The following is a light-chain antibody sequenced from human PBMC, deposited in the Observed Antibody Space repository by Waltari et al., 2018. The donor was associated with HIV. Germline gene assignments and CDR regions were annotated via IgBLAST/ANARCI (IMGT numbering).Light chain of an antibody. Sequence: YVLTQPPSVSVVPNQTATVACIGENIGVRDAHWYRQRSGQAPEVVTHDCRDRAPGIPGRITGANSGDMATLTIASVEAGDEAVYYCQVWGATNDWVFGGGTKVTVL. CDR3: QVWGATNDWV. CDR2: DCR. CDR1: NIGVRD. V-gene: IGLV3-21*02. J-gene: IGLJ3*02.